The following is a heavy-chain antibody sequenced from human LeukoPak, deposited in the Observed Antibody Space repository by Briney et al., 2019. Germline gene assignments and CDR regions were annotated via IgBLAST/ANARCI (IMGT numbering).Heavy chain of an antibody. CDR1: GGSISSSSYY. Sequence: PSETLSLTCTVSGGSISSSSYYWGWIRQPPGKGLEWIGSIYYSGSTYYNPSLKSRVTISVDTSKNQFFLKLSSVTAADTAVYYCARRGSGYGYYFDYWGQGTLVTVSS. CDR3: ARRGSGYGYYFDY. CDR2: IYYSGST. J-gene: IGHJ4*02. D-gene: IGHD6-19*01. V-gene: IGHV4-39*01.